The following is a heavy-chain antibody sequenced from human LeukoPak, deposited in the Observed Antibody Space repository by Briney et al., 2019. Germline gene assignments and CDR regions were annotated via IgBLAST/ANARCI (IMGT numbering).Heavy chain of an antibody. CDR2: ISGSGMLT. Sequence: GGSLRLSCATSGFSFGSYAMSWVRQAPGKGLEWVSSISGSGMLTYYADSVKGRFTISRDNSKNTLYLQMSSLRAEDTATFYCAKFYYDSSGCGNDAFDVWGQGTMVTVSS. CDR3: AKFYYDSSGCGNDAFDV. J-gene: IGHJ3*01. D-gene: IGHD3-22*01. V-gene: IGHV3-23*01. CDR1: GFSFGSYA.